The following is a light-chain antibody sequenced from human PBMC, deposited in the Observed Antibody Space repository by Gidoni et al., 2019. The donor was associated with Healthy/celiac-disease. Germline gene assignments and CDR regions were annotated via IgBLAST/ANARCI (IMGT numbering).Light chain of an antibody. J-gene: IGKJ1*01. CDR2: DAS. Sequence: ELVLTQSPGTLSLSPGERATLACRASQSVSSSYLAWYQQKPGQAPRLLIYDASSRATGIPDRFSGSGSGTDFTLTISRLEPEDFAVYYCQQYGSSPKTFGQXTKVEIK. V-gene: IGKV3-20*01. CDR1: QSVSSSY. CDR3: QQYGSSPKT.